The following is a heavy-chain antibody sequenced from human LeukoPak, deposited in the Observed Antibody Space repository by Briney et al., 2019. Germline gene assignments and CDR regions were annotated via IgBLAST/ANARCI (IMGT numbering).Heavy chain of an antibody. D-gene: IGHD3-22*01. J-gene: IGHJ4*02. Sequence: SETLSLXCAVYGGSFSGYYWSWIRQPPGKGLESIGEINHSGSTNYNPSLKSRVTISVDTSKNQFSLKLSSVTAADTAVYYCARGRRYYYDSSGYFFWGQGTLGTVSS. CDR3: ARGRRYYYDSSGYFF. CDR2: INHSGST. V-gene: IGHV4-34*01. CDR1: GGSFSGYY.